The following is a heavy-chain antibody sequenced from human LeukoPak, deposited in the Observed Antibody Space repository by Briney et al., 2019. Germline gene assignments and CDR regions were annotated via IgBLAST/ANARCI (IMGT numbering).Heavy chain of an antibody. CDR1: GGSISSSSYY. CDR2: IYYSGST. D-gene: IGHD3-10*01. V-gene: IGHV4-39*07. J-gene: IGHJ4*02. Sequence: SETLSLTCTVSGGSISSSSYYWGWIRQPPGKGLEWIGSIYYSGSTYYNPSLKSRVTISVDTSKNQFSLKLSSVTAADTAVYYCARDSRWFGEGYFDYWGQGTLVTVSS. CDR3: ARDSRWFGEGYFDY.